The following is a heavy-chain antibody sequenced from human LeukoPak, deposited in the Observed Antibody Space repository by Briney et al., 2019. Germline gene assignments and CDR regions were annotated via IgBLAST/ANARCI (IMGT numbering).Heavy chain of an antibody. J-gene: IGHJ6*03. CDR2: ISGSGGST. Sequence: PGGSLRLTCAASGFTFSSYAMSWVRQSPAKGLEWVSDISGSGGSTYYADSVKGRFTISRDSSTNTLYLQMSSLRAEDTAVYYCAKSPPPAYPYYYYMDVWGKGTTVTVSS. V-gene: IGHV3-23*01. D-gene: IGHD2-2*02. CDR3: AKSPPPAYPYYYYMDV. CDR1: GFTFSSYA.